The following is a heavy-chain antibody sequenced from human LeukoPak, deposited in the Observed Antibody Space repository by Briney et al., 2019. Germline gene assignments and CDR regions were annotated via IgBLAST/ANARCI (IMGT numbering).Heavy chain of an antibody. V-gene: IGHV3-30*18. Sequence: PGGSLRLSCAASGFTFSSYGMHWVRQAPGKGLERVAVISYDGSNKYYADSVKGRFTISRDNSKNTLYLQMNSLRAEDTAVYYCAKEPVGSGSYYGYFDYWGQGTLVTVSS. CDR1: GFTFSSYG. D-gene: IGHD3-10*01. CDR3: AKEPVGSGSYYGYFDY. CDR2: ISYDGSNK. J-gene: IGHJ4*02.